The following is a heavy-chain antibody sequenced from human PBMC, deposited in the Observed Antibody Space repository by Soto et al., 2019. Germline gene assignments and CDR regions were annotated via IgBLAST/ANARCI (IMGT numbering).Heavy chain of an antibody. V-gene: IGHV1-69*11. J-gene: IGHJ4*02. CDR3: ATGAVHQSLFDN. D-gene: IGHD3-10*01. Sequence: QVLLVQSGAEVKEPGSSVKVSCKASGGTFSGLTLNWVRQAPGQGLEWMGRIIPIIGSGNYAQNFQGRVTITADEPTRTAYMELRSLKSEDTAVYYCATGAVHQSLFDNWGQGTLVTVSS. CDR1: GGTFSGLT. CDR2: IIPIIGSG.